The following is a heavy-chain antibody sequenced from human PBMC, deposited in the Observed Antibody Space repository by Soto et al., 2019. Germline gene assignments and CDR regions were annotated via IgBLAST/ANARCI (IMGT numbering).Heavy chain of an antibody. CDR2: INSDGFTT. CDR3: TKPLGDRYSDY. J-gene: IGHJ4*02. CDR1: GFPCSSYA. D-gene: IGHD6-6*01. Sequence: GVLMRDSCGAAGFPCSSYAMRWVRQAPGKGLQWVSDINSDGFTTYYADSVKGRFTISRDNSRNTVYLQMNSLRAEDTAVYYCTKPLGDRYSDYWGQGTLVTAS. V-gene: IGHV3-23*03.